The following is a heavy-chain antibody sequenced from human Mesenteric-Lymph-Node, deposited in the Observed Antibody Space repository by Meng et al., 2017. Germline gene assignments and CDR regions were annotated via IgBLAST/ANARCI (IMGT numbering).Heavy chain of an antibody. J-gene: IGHJ4*02. Sequence: QVQLQESGPGLVKPSQNLSLICTVSGGSISSGDYYWSWIRQPPGKGLEWIGYIYNSGSTYYNPSLKSRVTISVDTSKNQFSLKLRFVTAADTAVYYCAREGRSHQVGVSVYWGQGNLVTVFS. CDR2: IYNSGST. D-gene: IGHD2-21*01. CDR1: GGSISSGDYY. V-gene: IGHV4-30-4*01. CDR3: AREGRSHQVGVSVY.